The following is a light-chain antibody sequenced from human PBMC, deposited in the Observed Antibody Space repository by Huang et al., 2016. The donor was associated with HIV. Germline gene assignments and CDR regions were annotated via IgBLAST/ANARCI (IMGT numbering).Light chain of an antibody. CDR3: QQYHSSWT. V-gene: IGKV1-NL1*01. Sequence: DIQTTQSPLSLSASVGDRVTITGRASQGIRNSLAWYQQKPGKAPKLLVYAASRLESGVPSLFSGSGSGTNFTLTSSSLQPEDFATYYYQQYHSSWTFGQGTKVEIK. CDR2: AAS. CDR1: QGIRNS. J-gene: IGKJ1*01.